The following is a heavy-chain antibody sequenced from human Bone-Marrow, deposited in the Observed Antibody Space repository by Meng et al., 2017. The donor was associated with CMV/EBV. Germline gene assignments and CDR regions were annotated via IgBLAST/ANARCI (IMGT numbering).Heavy chain of an antibody. J-gene: IGHJ4*02. V-gene: IGHV3-48*03. CDR2: ISSSGSTI. CDR3: AKGEGIAARRSYYFDY. D-gene: IGHD6-6*01. CDR1: GFTFSSYE. Sequence: GESLKISCAASGFTFSSYEMNWVRQAPGKGLEWVSYISSSGSTIYYADSVKGRFTISRDNAKNSLYLQMNSLRAEDTAVYYCAKGEGIAARRSYYFDYWGQGTLATVSS.